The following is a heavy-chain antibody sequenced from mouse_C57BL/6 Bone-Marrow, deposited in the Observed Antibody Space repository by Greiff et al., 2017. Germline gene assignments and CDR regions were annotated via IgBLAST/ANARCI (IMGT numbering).Heavy chain of an antibody. V-gene: IGHV1-81*01. Sequence: VQLQQSGAELARPGASVKLSCKASGYTFTSYGLSWVKQRTGQGLEWIGEIYPRSGNTYYNEKFKGKATLTADKSSSAAYMVLRSLTSEVSAVYFCARGWWSLAYWGQGTLVTVSA. CDR2: IYPRSGNT. J-gene: IGHJ3*01. CDR3: ARGWWSLAY. CDR1: GYTFTSYG. D-gene: IGHD1-1*02.